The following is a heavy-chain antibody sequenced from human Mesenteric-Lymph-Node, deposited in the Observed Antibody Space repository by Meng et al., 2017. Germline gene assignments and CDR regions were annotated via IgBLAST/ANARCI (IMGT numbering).Heavy chain of an antibody. CDR1: GFTFSSYG. CDR3: AGGTTPQRPYYYYGMDV. CDR2: IWYDGSNK. Sequence: GESLKISCAASGFTFSSYGMHWVRQAPGKGLEWVAVIWYDGSNKYYADSVKGRFTISRDNSKNTLYLQMNSLRAEDTAVYYCAGGTTPQRPYYYYGMDVWGQGTMVTVSS. J-gene: IGHJ6*02. D-gene: IGHD2-15*01. V-gene: IGHV3-33*01.